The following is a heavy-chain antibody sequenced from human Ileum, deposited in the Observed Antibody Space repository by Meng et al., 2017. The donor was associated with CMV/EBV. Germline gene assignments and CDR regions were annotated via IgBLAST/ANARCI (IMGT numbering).Heavy chain of an antibody. CDR3: ARVITIFGVVIFDY. CDR2: IYYSGST. J-gene: IGHJ4*02. CDR1: SVVIHS. Sequence: SVVIHSWVWIRQPPGQGLDWIAYIYYSGSTNYNPSLKSRVTISVDTSKNQFSLQLSSVTAADTAVYYCARVITIFGVVIFDYWGQGTLVTVSS. V-gene: IGHV4-61*01. D-gene: IGHD3-3*01.